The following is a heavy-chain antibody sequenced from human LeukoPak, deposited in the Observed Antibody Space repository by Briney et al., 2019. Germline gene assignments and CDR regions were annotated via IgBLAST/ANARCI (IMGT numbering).Heavy chain of an antibody. CDR1: GGSISSGSYY. CDR2: IYYRGST. J-gene: IGHJ3*02. Sequence: SETLSLTCTVSGGSISSGSYYWSWIRQPAGKGLEWIGYIYYRGSTNYNPSLKSRVTISVDTSKIQFSLKLSSVSAADTAVYYCARDRRWEHGGFDIWGQGTMVTVSS. CDR3: ARDRRWEHGGFDI. D-gene: IGHD1-26*01. V-gene: IGHV4-61*10.